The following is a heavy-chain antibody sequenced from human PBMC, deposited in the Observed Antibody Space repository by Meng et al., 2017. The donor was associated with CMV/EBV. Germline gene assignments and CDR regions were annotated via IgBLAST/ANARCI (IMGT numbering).Heavy chain of an antibody. Sequence: SVNVSCKASGGTFSRYAISWLRPAPGQGLEWMGGIIPILGLSNYAQKFQGSVTITADKSTSTAYMELSSLRSEDTAVYYCAREAPKVVRDYGMDVWGQGTTVTVSS. CDR3: AREAPKVVRDYGMDV. CDR2: IIPILGLS. CDR1: GGTFSRYA. V-gene: IGHV1-69*10. J-gene: IGHJ6*02. D-gene: IGHD3-10*01.